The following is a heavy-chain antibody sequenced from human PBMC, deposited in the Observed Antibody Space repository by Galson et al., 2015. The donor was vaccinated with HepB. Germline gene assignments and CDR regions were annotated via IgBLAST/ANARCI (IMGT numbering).Heavy chain of an antibody. D-gene: IGHD5-24*01. Sequence: SVKVSCKASGYTFTSYGISWVRQAPGQGLEWMGWISAYNGNTNYAQKLQGRVTMTTDTSTSTAYMELRSLRSDDTAVYYCARDLSGWLQSPHPVANAFDIWGQGTMVTVSS. J-gene: IGHJ3*02. V-gene: IGHV1-18*04. CDR3: ARDLSGWLQSPHPVANAFDI. CDR1: GYTFTSYG. CDR2: ISAYNGNT.